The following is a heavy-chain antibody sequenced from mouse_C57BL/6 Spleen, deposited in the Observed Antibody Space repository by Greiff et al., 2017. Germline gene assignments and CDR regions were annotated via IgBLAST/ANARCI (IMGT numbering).Heavy chain of an antibody. Sequence: VQLQQSVAELVRPGASVKLSCTASGFNIKNTYMHWVQQRPEQGLEWIGRIDPANGNTKYAPKFQGKATITADTSSNTAYLQLSSLTSEDTAIYYCARRRDYYGSSYDYAMDYWGQGTSVTVSS. CDR3: ARRRDYYGSSYDYAMDY. CDR2: IDPANGNT. CDR1: GFNIKNTY. D-gene: IGHD1-1*01. J-gene: IGHJ4*01. V-gene: IGHV14-3*01.